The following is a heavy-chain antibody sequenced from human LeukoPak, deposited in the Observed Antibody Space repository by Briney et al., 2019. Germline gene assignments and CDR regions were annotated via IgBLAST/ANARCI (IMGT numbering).Heavy chain of an antibody. D-gene: IGHD6-19*01. CDR3: AVANPYTSGWYYFDY. CDR2: IYSGGST. J-gene: IGHJ4*02. CDR1: GLTVSSNY. V-gene: IGHV3-53*01. Sequence: GGSLRLSCAASGLTVSSNYMSWVRQAPGKGLECVSDIYSGGSTYYPDSMKGRFTISRDNSGNTLYLQMNSLRAEDTAAYYCAVANPYTSGWYYFDYWGEGTLVTVSS.